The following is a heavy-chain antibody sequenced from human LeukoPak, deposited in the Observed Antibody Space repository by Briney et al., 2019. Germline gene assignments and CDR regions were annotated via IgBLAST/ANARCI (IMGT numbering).Heavy chain of an antibody. Sequence: ASVKVSCKASGGTFSSYAISWVRQAPGQGLEWMGGIIPIFGTANYAQKFQGRVTITADESTSTAYMELSSLRSEDTAVYYRARTLGYSSSWWPPYYYYGMDVWGQGTTVTVSS. D-gene: IGHD6-13*01. CDR3: ARTLGYSSSWWPPYYYYGMDV. J-gene: IGHJ6*02. CDR2: IIPIFGTA. CDR1: GGTFSSYA. V-gene: IGHV1-69*13.